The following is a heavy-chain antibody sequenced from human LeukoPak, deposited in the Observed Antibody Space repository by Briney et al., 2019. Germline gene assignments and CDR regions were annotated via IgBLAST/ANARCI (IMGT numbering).Heavy chain of an antibody. J-gene: IGHJ4*02. D-gene: IGHD5-18*01. CDR3: ARHGQYSYGYGLFDY. CDR1: GGSISSYY. CDR2: IYYSGST. Sequence: SETLSLTCTVSGGSISSYYWSWIRQPPGKGLEWIGYIYYSGSTNYNPSLKSRVTISVDTSKNQFSLKLSSVTAADMAVYYCARHGQYSYGYGLFDYWGRGTLVTVSS. V-gene: IGHV4-59*08.